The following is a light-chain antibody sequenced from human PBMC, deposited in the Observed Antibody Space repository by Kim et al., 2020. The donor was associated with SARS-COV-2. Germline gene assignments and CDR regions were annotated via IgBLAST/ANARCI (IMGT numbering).Light chain of an antibody. CDR1: QSVTTN. V-gene: IGKV3-15*01. Sequence: ETVMTQSPATLSVSPGERATLSCRASQSVTTNLAWYQRKPGQAPRLLIYDAFTRATGIPARFSGSGSGTEFTLTISSLQSEDSAVYYCQQYNDWPPYTFGQGTKLEI. CDR2: DAF. CDR3: QQYNDWPPYT. J-gene: IGKJ2*01.